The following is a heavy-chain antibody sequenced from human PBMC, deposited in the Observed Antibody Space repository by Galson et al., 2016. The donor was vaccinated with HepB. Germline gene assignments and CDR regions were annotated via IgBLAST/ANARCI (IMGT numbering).Heavy chain of an antibody. V-gene: IGHV4-39*07. CDR3: ASQSGWFGEFFSS. CDR1: GGSISSKSHY. D-gene: IGHD3-10*01. Sequence: TVSGGSISSKSHYWGCIRQPPGKGLEWIGTIYYSGTTYYNPTLKSRVTISVDTSKNQFSLTLNSVTAADTAVYYCASQSGWFGEFFSSWGQGTMITVSS. CDR2: IYYSGTT. J-gene: IGHJ5*02.